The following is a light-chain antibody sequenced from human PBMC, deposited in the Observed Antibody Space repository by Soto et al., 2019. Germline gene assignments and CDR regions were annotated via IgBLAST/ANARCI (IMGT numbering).Light chain of an antibody. CDR2: GAS. J-gene: IGKJ1*01. Sequence: EIVLTQSPGTLALSPWERATLSCKASQIVRTNYLAWYQQKPGQAPRHLIYGASNRATGIPDRFSGSGSGTDFTLTISRLEPEDFAVYYCQQYGSSGTFGQGTKVDNK. CDR3: QQYGSSGT. V-gene: IGKV3-20*01. CDR1: QIVRTNY.